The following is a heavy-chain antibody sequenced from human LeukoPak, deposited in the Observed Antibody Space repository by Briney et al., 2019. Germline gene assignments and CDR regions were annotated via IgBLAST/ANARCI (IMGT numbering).Heavy chain of an antibody. CDR2: ISGSGGST. D-gene: IGHD3-10*01. J-gene: IGHJ6*03. Sequence: GGSLRLSCAASGFTFSSYGMSWVRQAPGKGLEWVSAISGSGGSTYYADSVKGRFTISRDNSKNTLYLQMNSPRAEDTAVYYCAKDRGGLNYYGSGSYYNTVDFDMDVWGKGTTVTISS. V-gene: IGHV3-23*01. CDR3: AKDRGGLNYYGSGSYYNTVDFDMDV. CDR1: GFTFSSYG.